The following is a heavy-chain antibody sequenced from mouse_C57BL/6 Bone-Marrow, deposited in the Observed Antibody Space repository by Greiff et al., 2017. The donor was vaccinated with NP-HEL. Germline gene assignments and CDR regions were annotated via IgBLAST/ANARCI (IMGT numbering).Heavy chain of an antibody. CDR3: AREGPEGYWYFDV. Sequence: DVQLQESGPGLVKPSQSLSLTCSVTGYSITSGYYWNWIRQFPGNKLEWMGYISYDGSNNYNPSLKNRISITRDTSKNQFFLKLNSVTTEDTATYYCAREGPEGYWYFDVWGTGTTVTVSS. V-gene: IGHV3-6*01. CDR2: ISYDGSN. CDR1: GYSITSGYY. J-gene: IGHJ1*03.